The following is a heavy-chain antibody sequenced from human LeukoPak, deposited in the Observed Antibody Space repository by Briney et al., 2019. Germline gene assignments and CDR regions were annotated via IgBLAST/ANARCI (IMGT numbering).Heavy chain of an antibody. CDR3: ARDSSGYYSYFDY. Sequence: GGSLRLSCAASGFTFSSYAMHWVRQAPGKGLEWVAVISYDGSNKYYADSVKGRFTISRDNSKNTLYLQMNSLRAEDTAVYYCARDSSGYYSYFDYWGQGTLVTVSS. V-gene: IGHV3-30-3*01. J-gene: IGHJ4*02. CDR1: GFTFSSYA. D-gene: IGHD3-22*01. CDR2: ISYDGSNK.